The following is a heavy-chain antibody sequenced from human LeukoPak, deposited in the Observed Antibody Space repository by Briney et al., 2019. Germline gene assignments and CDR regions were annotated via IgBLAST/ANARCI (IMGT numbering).Heavy chain of an antibody. D-gene: IGHD6-19*01. V-gene: IGHV3-21*01. CDR2: ISSSSSYI. CDR1: GFTFSSYS. Sequence: GGSLRLSCAASGFTFSSYSMNWVRQAPGKGLEWVSSISSSSSYIYYADSVKGRFTISRDNAKNSLYLRMNSLRAEDTAVYYCARGGIAVAGTPFDYWGQGTLVTVSS. J-gene: IGHJ4*02. CDR3: ARGGIAVAGTPFDY.